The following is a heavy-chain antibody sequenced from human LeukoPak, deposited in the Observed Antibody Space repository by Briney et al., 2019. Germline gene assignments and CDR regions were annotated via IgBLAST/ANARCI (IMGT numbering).Heavy chain of an antibody. V-gene: IGHV1-69*01. Sequence: SSVNVSRKASGGTFISYAISWVRQAPGQGLEGMGGIIPIIGTANYAQRFQGRVTITADESTSTDYMKLSSLRSEDTAVYYCARWVGSSGDAFDIWGQGTMVTVSS. D-gene: IGHD3-22*01. CDR3: ARWVGSSGDAFDI. J-gene: IGHJ3*02. CDR2: IIPIIGTA. CDR1: GGTFISYA.